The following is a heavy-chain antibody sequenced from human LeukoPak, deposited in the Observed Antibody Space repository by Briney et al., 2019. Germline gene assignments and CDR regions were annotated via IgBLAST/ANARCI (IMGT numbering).Heavy chain of an antibody. CDR2: ISAYNGNT. CDR1: GGTFSSYA. J-gene: IGHJ5*02. D-gene: IGHD3-3*01. CDR3: ARAPGYYDFWSGYYRGNWFDP. V-gene: IGHV1-18*01. Sequence: ASVKVSCKASGGTFSSYAISWVRQAPGQGLEWMGWISAYNGNTNYAQKLQGRVTMTTDTSTSTAYMELRSLRSDDTAVYYCARAPGYYDFWSGYYRGNWFDPWGQGTLVTVSS.